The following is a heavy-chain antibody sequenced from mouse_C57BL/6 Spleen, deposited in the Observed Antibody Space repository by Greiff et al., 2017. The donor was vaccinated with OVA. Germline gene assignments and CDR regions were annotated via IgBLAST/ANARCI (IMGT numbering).Heavy chain of an antibody. Sequence: QVQLQQPGAELVRPGSSVKLSCKASGYTFTSYWMHWVKQRPVQGLEWIGNIDPSDSDTHYNQKFKDKATLTVDKSSSTAYMQLSSLTSEDSAVDSCARSPTYDGNFDYWGQGTTLTVSS. V-gene: IGHV1-52*01. CDR3: ARSPTYDGNFDY. CDR1: GYTFTSYW. CDR2: IDPSDSDT. D-gene: IGHD2-10*01. J-gene: IGHJ2*01.